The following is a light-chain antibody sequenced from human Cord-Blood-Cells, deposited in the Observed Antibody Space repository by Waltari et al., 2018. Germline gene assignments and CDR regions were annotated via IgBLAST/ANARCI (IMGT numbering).Light chain of an antibody. Sequence: QSVLTQPPSVSEAPRQRVTISCSGSSYNIGNNAVNWYQQLPGKAPKLLIYYDDLLPAGVSDRSSGSKSGTSASLAISGLQSEDEADYYCAAWDDSLNGVVFGGGTKLTVL. CDR2: YDD. CDR1: SYNIGNNA. J-gene: IGLJ2*01. V-gene: IGLV1-36*01. CDR3: AAWDDSLNGVV.